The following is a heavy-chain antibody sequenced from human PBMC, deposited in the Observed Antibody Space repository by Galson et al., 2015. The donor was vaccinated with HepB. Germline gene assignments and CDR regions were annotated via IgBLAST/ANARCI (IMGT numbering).Heavy chain of an antibody. D-gene: IGHD7-27*01. CDR1: GFTFSTYG. CDR3: AKDLLEARTLQRGNYAMDV. Sequence: SLRLSCAASGFTFSTYGVHWVRQAPGKGLEWVAIISYDASNKYYGDSVKGRFTVSRDNSKNTLYLQMNSLRAEDTAVYYCAKDLLEARTLQRGNYAMDVWGQGTTVTVSS. V-gene: IGHV3-30*18. CDR2: ISYDASNK. J-gene: IGHJ6*01.